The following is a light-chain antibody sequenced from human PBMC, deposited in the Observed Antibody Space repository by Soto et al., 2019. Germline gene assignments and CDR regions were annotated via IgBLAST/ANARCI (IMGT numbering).Light chain of an antibody. Sequence: EIMLTQSPDTLSLSPGEGATLSCTAIQSVSSNYLAWYQQKPGQAPRLLIYAASSRATGIPDKFTGSGSGTDFTLTISRLEPEDFAVYYCQQYGSSPPITFGQGRRLEI. CDR1: QSVSSNY. V-gene: IGKV3-20*01. J-gene: IGKJ5*01. CDR2: AAS. CDR3: QQYGSSPPIT.